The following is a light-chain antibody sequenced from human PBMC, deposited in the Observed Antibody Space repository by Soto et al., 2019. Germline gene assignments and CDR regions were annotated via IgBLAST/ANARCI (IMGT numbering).Light chain of an antibody. J-gene: IGLJ1*01. CDR3: CSFAGSYIFV. CDR1: NSDVGDYNY. V-gene: IGLV2-11*01. Sequence: QSVLTQPRSVSGSPGQSVTISCTGTNSDVGDYNYVSWYQQHPGKAPKLIIYDVSQRPSGVPNRFSGSKSGNTASLTISGLQAEDEADYYCCSFAGSYIFVFGTGTKLTVL. CDR2: DVS.